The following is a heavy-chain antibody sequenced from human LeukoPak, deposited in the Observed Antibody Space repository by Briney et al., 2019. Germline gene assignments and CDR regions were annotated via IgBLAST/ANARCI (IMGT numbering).Heavy chain of an antibody. J-gene: IGHJ4*02. CDR1: GGTFSSYA. V-gene: IGHV1-69*01. CDR2: IIPIFGTA. D-gene: IGHD2-2*01. Sequence: GASVKVSCKASGGTFSSYAISWVRQAPGQGLEWMGGIIPIFGTANYAQKFQGRVAITADESTSTAYMELSSLRSEDTAVYYCARPPNPPIVVVPAALIYYYFDYWGQGTLVTVSS. CDR3: ARPPNPPIVVVPAALIYYYFDY.